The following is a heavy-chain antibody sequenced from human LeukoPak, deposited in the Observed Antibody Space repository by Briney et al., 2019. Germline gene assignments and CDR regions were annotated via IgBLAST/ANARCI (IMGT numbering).Heavy chain of an antibody. CDR1: GFIFSTYF. V-gene: IGHV3-21*01. J-gene: IGHJ4*02. CDR2: ISSSSSSI. Sequence: GGSLRLSCAASGFIFSTYFMTWVRQAPGKGLQWVSSISSSSSSIYFADSVKGRFTISRDNAKNSLYLQMNSLRAEDTAVYFCARVRGNSFDSWGQGTLVTVSS. CDR3: ARVRGNSFDS. D-gene: IGHD3-16*01.